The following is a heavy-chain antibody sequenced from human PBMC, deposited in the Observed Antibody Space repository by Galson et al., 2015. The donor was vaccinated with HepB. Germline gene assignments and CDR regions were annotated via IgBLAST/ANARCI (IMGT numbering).Heavy chain of an antibody. V-gene: IGHV1-18*01. CDR2: ISAYNGNT. J-gene: IGHJ6*02. CDR1: GYTFTSYG. CDR3: AIGGYYYGSGFYYYYYGMDV. Sequence: SVKVSCKASGYTFTSYGISWVRQAPGQGLEWMGWISAYNGNTNYAQKLQDRVTMTTDTSTSTAYMELRSLRSDDTAVYYCAIGGYYYGSGFYYYYYGMDVWGQGTTVTVSS. D-gene: IGHD3-10*01.